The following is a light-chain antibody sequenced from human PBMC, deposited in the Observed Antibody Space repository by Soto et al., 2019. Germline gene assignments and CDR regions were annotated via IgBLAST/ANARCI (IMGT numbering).Light chain of an antibody. J-gene: IGKJ1*01. CDR1: QSVSSGY. CDR2: GVS. Sequence: EIVLTQSPGTLSWSPRERATLSCRASQSVSSGYLAWYQHKPGQALGLLIYGVSSRAPGIPDRFSGRGPGTDCTLTISRLEPEDLAVYYCQQYAGSPRTFGQGTQVEVK. CDR3: QQYAGSPRT. V-gene: IGKV3-20*01.